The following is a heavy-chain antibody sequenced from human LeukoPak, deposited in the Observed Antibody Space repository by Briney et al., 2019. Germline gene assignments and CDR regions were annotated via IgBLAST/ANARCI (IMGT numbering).Heavy chain of an antibody. J-gene: IGHJ5*02. V-gene: IGHV1-18*01. Sequence: ASVKVSCKASGYTFTTYGIGWVRQAPGQGLEWMGWVSGYNGNTNYAQKFQGRVTMTTDTSTSTAYMELRSLRSDDTAVYYCARTSHESVLYWSDPWGQGTLVNVSS. D-gene: IGHD3-16*01. CDR1: GYTFTTYG. CDR3: ARTSHESVLYWSDP. CDR2: VSGYNGNT.